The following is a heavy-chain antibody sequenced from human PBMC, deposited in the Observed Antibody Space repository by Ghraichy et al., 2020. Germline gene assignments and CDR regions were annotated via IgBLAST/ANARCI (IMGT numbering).Heavy chain of an antibody. V-gene: IGHV4-39*01. CDR3: ARHKVHPITMIVVVITPFDY. CDR1: GGSISSSSYY. Sequence: SETLSLTCTVSGGSISSSSYYWGWIRQPPGKGLEWIGSIYYSGSTYYNPSLKSRVTISVDTSKNQFSLKLSSVTAADTAVYYCARHKVHPITMIVVVITPFDYWGQGTLVTVSS. D-gene: IGHD3-22*01. CDR2: IYYSGST. J-gene: IGHJ4*02.